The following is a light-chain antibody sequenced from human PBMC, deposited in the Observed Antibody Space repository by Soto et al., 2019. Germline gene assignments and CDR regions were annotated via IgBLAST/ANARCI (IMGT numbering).Light chain of an antibody. CDR1: QSVSSN. Sequence: EIVMTQSPATLSVSPGERATLSCRASQSVSSNLAWYQQKPGQAPRLLMYDASTRATGNPARFSGSGSGTDITLTITSLQYDDFVVYYCQQYYYQWTFGQGTKVDIK. CDR3: QQYYYQWT. J-gene: IGKJ1*01. CDR2: DAS. V-gene: IGKV3-15*01.